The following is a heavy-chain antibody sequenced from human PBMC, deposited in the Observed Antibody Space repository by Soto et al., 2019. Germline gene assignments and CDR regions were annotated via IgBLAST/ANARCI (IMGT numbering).Heavy chain of an antibody. J-gene: IGHJ5*02. V-gene: IGHV5-51*01. CDR1: GYSFTNYW. Sequence: PGESLKISCQGSGYSFTNYWVGWVRQIPGRGLEWMGIIHPGDSDTRYSPFFQGQVTISADKSISTAYLQWSSLKASDTAMYYCGRHNRYSSTGLGGWFDPWGREPLATVP. CDR3: GRHNRYSSTGLGGWFDP. D-gene: IGHD6-13*01. CDR2: IHPGDSDT.